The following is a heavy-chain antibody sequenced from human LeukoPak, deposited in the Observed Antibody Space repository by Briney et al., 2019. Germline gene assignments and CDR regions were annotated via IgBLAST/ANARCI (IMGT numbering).Heavy chain of an antibody. D-gene: IGHD4-17*01. Sequence: GGSLRLSCAASGFTFSSYGMHWVRQAPGKGLEWVAVISYDGSNKYCADSVKGRFTISRDNSKNTLYLQMNSLRAEDTAVYYCAKDIDYGDYISGYYYYGMDVWGQGTTVTVSS. J-gene: IGHJ6*02. CDR1: GFTFSSYG. CDR3: AKDIDYGDYISGYYYYGMDV. V-gene: IGHV3-30*18. CDR2: ISYDGSNK.